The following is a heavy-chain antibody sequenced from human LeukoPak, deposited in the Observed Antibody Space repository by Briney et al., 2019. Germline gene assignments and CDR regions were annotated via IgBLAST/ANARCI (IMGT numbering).Heavy chain of an antibody. V-gene: IGHV1-2*02. CDR2: INPNSGGT. Sequence: GASVKVSCKASGYTFTGYYMHWVRQAPGQGLEWMGWINPNSGGTNYAQKFQGRVTMTRDTSISTAYMELSRLRSDDTAVYYCARVRRSGGSCLGYWGQGTLVTVSS. CDR1: GYTFTGYY. CDR3: ARVRRSGGSCLGY. D-gene: IGHD2-15*01. J-gene: IGHJ4*02.